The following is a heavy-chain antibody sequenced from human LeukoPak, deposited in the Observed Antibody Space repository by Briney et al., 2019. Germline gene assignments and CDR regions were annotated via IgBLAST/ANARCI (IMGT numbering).Heavy chain of an antibody. Sequence: ASVQVSCEASGYTFFHYYIHWVRQAPGQGPEWMGWINPNSGGTEYAQKFQGRVTMTSDTSISTAYMELSRLTSDDTAVYYCARTSLGNYYDSSGYWQIWGQGTMIIISS. D-gene: IGHD3-22*01. CDR1: GYTFFHYY. CDR3: ARTSLGNYYDSSGYWQI. CDR2: INPNSGGT. J-gene: IGHJ3*02. V-gene: IGHV1-2*02.